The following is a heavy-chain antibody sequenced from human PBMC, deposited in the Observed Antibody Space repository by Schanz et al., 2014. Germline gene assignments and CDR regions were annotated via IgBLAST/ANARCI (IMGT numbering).Heavy chain of an antibody. CDR3: ARDGDFDY. V-gene: IGHV3-30*03. J-gene: IGHJ4*02. CDR2: ISYDGRNN. Sequence: VRLVESGGGLVKPGGSLRLSCAASGFSFSTYGMHWVRQAPGKGLEWVAYISYDGRNNFQADSVRGRFTISRDISKNTLFLQMSSLRAEDTAVYYCARDGDFDYWGQGTLVTVSS. CDR1: GFSFSTYG.